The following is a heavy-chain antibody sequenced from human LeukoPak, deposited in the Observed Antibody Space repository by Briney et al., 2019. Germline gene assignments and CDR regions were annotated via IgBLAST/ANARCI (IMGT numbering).Heavy chain of an antibody. J-gene: IGHJ4*02. CDR3: TRTPYYGDYPHY. V-gene: IGHV3-23*01. Sequence: GGSLRLSCAASGFTFSSYAMSWVRQAPGKGLEWVSAISGSGGSTYYADSVKGRFTISRDELKNTAYLQMNSLKTEDTAVYYCTRTPYYGDYPHYWGQGTLVTVSS. CDR2: ISGSGGST. CDR1: GFTFSSYA. D-gene: IGHD4-17*01.